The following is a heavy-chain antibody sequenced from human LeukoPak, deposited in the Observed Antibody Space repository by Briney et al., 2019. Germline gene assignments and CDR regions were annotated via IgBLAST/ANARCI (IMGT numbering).Heavy chain of an antibody. CDR2: IYYSGST. Sequence: SETLSLTCTVSGGSISSNYWSWIRQPPGKGLEWIGYIYYSGSTNYNPSLKSRVTISVDTSKNQFSLKLSSVTAADTAVYYCARGRDGYIFGYWGQGTLVTVSS. CDR1: GGSISSNY. J-gene: IGHJ4*02. CDR3: ARGRDGYIFGY. D-gene: IGHD5-24*01. V-gene: IGHV4-59*08.